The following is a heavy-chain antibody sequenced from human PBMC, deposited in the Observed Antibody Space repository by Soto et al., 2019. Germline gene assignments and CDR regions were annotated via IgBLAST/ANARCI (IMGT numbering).Heavy chain of an antibody. Sequence: GESLKISCKGSGYSFTSYWIGWVRQMPGKGLGWMGIIYPGDSDTRYSPSFQGQVTISADKSISTAYLQWSSLKASDTAMYYCARVYYDILTGYSYYYYGMDVWGQGTTVTVS. CDR1: GYSFTSYW. CDR2: IYPGDSDT. V-gene: IGHV5-51*01. J-gene: IGHJ6*02. CDR3: ARVYYDILTGYSYYYYGMDV. D-gene: IGHD3-9*01.